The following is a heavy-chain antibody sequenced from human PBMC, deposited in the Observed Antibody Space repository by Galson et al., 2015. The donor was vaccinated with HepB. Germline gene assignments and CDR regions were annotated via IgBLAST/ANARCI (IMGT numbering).Heavy chain of an antibody. D-gene: IGHD4-23*01. V-gene: IGHV6-1*01. CDR3: ARDRWPQGYGVDV. Sequence: CAISGDSVSSNNAAWNWVRQSPSRGLEWLGRIYYRSKWGYDYAESVKSRITINSDTSKNQFSLQLNSVTPEDTAVYYCARDRWPQGYGVDVWRQATTVTVSS. CDR2: IYYRSKWGY. CDR1: GDSVSSNNAA. J-gene: IGHJ6*02.